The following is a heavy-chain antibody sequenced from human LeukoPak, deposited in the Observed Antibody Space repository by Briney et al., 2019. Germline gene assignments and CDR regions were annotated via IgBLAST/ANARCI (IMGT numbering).Heavy chain of an antibody. CDR2: ISPNSGAT. J-gene: IGHJ4*02. V-gene: IGHV1-2*02. CDR3: ARLGGGSSWSNFDF. CDR1: GYTLTRYY. D-gene: IGHD6-13*01. Sequence: ASVKVSCKASGYTLTRYYLNWVRQAPGQGLEWMGWISPNSGATNYAQNFQARVTMTGDTSISTAYMELSSLRSDDTAVYYCARLGGGSSWSNFDFWGQGTLVTVSS.